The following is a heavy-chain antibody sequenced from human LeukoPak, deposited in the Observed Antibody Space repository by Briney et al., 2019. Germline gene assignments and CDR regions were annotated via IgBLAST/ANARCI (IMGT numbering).Heavy chain of an antibody. CDR3: AREGGSSGSYFPPYYYYYYMDV. CDR1: GFTFSSYW. J-gene: IGHJ6*03. Sequence: GSLRLSCAASGFTFSSYWMSWVRQAPGKGLEWVANIKQDGSEKYYVDSVKGRFTISRDNAKNSLYLQMNSLRAEDTAVYYCAREGGSSGSYFPPYYYYYYMDVWGKGTTVTVS. D-gene: IGHD1-26*01. CDR2: IKQDGSEK. V-gene: IGHV3-7*01.